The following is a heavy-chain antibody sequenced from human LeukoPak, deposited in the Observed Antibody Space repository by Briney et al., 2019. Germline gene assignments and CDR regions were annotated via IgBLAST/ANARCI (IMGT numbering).Heavy chain of an antibody. J-gene: IGHJ1*01. V-gene: IGHV3-23*01. Sequence: PGGSLRLSCAASGFIFSSYAMSWVRQAPGKGLEWVSVISGSGGRAYYADSVKGRFTISRDNSKNTMYLQMNSLRAEDTAVYYCARPEGYCSGGSCFPFQHWGQGTLVTVSS. CDR3: ARPEGYCSGGSCFPFQH. D-gene: IGHD2-15*01. CDR1: GFIFSSYA. CDR2: ISGSGGRA.